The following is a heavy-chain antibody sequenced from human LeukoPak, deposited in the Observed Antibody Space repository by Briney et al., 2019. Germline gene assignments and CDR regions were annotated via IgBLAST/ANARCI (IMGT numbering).Heavy chain of an antibody. V-gene: IGHV4-59*08. CDR3: ARAVSGRFDY. Sequence: SETLSLTCTVSGGSMSPYHWGWIRQPPGKGLEWTGHIYYSGSTNYNPSLKSRVTISVDTSKNQFSLKLSSVTAADTAIYYCARAVSGRFDYWGQGTLVTVSS. D-gene: IGHD6-19*01. CDR1: GGSMSPYH. CDR2: IYYSGST. J-gene: IGHJ4*02.